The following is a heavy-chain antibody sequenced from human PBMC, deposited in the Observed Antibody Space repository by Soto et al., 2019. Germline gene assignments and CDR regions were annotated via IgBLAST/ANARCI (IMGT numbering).Heavy chain of an antibody. V-gene: IGHV4-59*08. D-gene: IGHD3-10*01. CDR1: GGSISSYY. Sequence: PSETLSLTCTVSGGSISSYYWSWIRQPPGKGLEWIGYIYYSGSTNYNPSLKSRVTISVDTSKNQFSLKLSSVTAADTAVYYGARLGFGEKFDYWGKGTLVTVSS. CDR2: IYYSGST. J-gene: IGHJ4*02. CDR3: ARLGFGEKFDY.